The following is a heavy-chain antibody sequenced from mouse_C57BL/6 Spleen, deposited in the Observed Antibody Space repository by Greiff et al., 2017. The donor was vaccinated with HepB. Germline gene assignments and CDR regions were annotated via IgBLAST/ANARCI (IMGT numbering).Heavy chain of an antibody. CDR1: GYSFTDYN. CDR3: ARGGTLYYGNYVGYFDV. CDR2: INPNYGTT. V-gene: IGHV1-39*01. J-gene: IGHJ1*03. D-gene: IGHD2-1*01. Sequence: VQLKESGPELVKPGASVKISCKASGYSFTDYNMNWVKQSNGKSLEWIGVINPNYGTTSYNQKFKGKATLTVDQSSSTAYMQLNSLTSEDSAVYYCARGGTLYYGNYVGYFDVWGTGTTVTVSS.